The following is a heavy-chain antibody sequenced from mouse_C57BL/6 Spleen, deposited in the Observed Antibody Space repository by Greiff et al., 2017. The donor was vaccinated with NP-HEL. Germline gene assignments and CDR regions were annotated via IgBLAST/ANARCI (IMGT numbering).Heavy chain of an antibody. V-gene: IGHV5-4*03. CDR1: GFTFSSYA. D-gene: IGHD2-4*01. CDR3: ARGLGDYDYDGNAY. CDR2: ISDGGSYT. Sequence: EVKLVESGGGLVKPGGSLKLSCAASGFTFSSYAMSWVRQTPEKRLEWVATISDGGSYTYYLDNVKGRFTISRDNAKNNLYLQMSHLKSEDTAMDYYARGLGDYDYDGNAYWGQGTLVTVSA. J-gene: IGHJ3*01.